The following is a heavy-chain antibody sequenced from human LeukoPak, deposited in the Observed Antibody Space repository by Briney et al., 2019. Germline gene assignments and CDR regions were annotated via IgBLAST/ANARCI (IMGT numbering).Heavy chain of an antibody. CDR1: GFTFSDHY. V-gene: IGHV3-72*01. J-gene: IGHJ4*02. CDR3: ARVLGNYLDY. CDR2: TRKKANSYTA. D-gene: IGHD1-26*01. Sequence: GGSLRLSCAASGFTFSDHYMDWVRQAPGKGLEWVGRTRKKANSYTAEYAASAKGRFTISRDDSKNSLYLQMNSLKTEDTAVYYCARVLGNYLDYWGQGTLVTVSS.